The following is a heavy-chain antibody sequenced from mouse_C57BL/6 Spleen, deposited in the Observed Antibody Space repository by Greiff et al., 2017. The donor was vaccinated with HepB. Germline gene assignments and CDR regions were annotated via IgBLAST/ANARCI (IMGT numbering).Heavy chain of an antibody. CDR3: ARTYGSSRYFDV. CDR2: IYPGSGNT. CDR1: GYTFTDYY. Sequence: QVQLQQSGAELVRPGASVKLSCKASGYTFTDYYINWVKQRPGQGLEWIARIYPGSGNTYYNEKFKGKATLTAEKSSSTAYMQLSSLTSEDSAVYFCARTYGSSRYFDVWGTGTTVTVSS. V-gene: IGHV1-76*01. D-gene: IGHD1-1*01. J-gene: IGHJ1*03.